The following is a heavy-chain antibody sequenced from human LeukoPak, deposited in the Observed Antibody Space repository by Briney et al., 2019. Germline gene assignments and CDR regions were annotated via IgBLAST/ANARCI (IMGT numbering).Heavy chain of an antibody. Sequence: PGGSLRLSCAASGFTFSSYWMTWVRQAPGKGLEWIGEINHSGSTNYNPSLKSRVTISVDTSKNQFSLKLSSVTAADTAVYYCARADYVWGSYDYWGQGTLVTVSS. CDR3: ARADYVWGSYDY. CDR2: INHSGST. J-gene: IGHJ4*02. D-gene: IGHD3-16*01. CDR1: GFTFSSYW. V-gene: IGHV4-34*01.